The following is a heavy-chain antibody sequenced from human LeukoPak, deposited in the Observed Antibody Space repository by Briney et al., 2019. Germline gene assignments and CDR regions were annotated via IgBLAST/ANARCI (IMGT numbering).Heavy chain of an antibody. Sequence: GGSLRLSCAASGFTFDDYTMHWVRQAPGKGLEWVSLISWDGGSTYYADSVKGRFTISRDNSKNSLYLQMNSLRTEDTALYYCAKDVSSGSGYWDYWGQGTLVTVSS. CDR1: GFTFDDYT. V-gene: IGHV3-43*01. J-gene: IGHJ4*02. D-gene: IGHD3-22*01. CDR2: ISWDGGST. CDR3: AKDVSSGSGYWDY.